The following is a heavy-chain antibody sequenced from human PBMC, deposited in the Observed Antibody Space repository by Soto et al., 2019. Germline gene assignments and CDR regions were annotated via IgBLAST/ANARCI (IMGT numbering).Heavy chain of an antibody. D-gene: IGHD3-10*01. J-gene: IGHJ6*02. V-gene: IGHV4-4*02. CDR1: GGSISSSNW. CDR3: ARGRVLWFGEDEKVLDV. Sequence: QVQLQESGPGLVKPSGTLSLTCAVSGGSISSSNWWSWVRQPPGKGLEWIGEIYHSGGTNYNPSLKSGVKISVDESKNQFALKLSSVTAADTAVYYCARGRVLWFGEDEKVLDVWGQGTTVTVSS. CDR2: IYHSGGT.